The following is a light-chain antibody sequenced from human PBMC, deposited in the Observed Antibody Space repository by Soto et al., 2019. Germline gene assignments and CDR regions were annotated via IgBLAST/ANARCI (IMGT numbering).Light chain of an antibody. Sequence: QSLLTQPPSVSAAPGQKFTISCSGSISNIGGNSVSWYQQLPGTAPKLLIYDDNNRPSVIPDRFSGSKSGTSATLGITGFQTGDEADYYCGSWDSSLSAYVFGTGTKVTVL. CDR1: ISNIGGNS. J-gene: IGLJ1*01. CDR2: DDN. V-gene: IGLV1-51*01. CDR3: GSWDSSLSAYV.